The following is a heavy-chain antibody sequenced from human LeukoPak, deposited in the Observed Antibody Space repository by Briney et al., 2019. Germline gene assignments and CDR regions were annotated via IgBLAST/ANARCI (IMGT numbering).Heavy chain of an antibody. D-gene: IGHD6-13*01. CDR1: SRSFSSNY. Sequence: SETLSLTCTVSSRSFSSNYWSWIRPPPGKGLGWIGYIYYSGTTNYNPSLKSRVTISVDTSKNQFSVKLISVTAADTAVYYCARGGRAAAGTSLNFDYWGQGTLVTVSS. CDR2: IYYSGTT. J-gene: IGHJ4*02. V-gene: IGHV4-59*01. CDR3: ARGGRAAAGTSLNFDY.